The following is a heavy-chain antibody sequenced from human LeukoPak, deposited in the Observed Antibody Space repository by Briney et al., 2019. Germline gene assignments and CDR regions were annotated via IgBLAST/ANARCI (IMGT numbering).Heavy chain of an antibody. CDR1: GGSISSGGYS. CDR3: ASTRRSGSLDFDY. J-gene: IGHJ4*02. V-gene: IGHV4-30-2*01. D-gene: IGHD3-22*01. Sequence: SETLSLTCAVSGGSISSGGYSWSWIRQPPGKGLEWIGYIYHSGSTYYNPSLKSRVTISVDRSKNQFSLKLSSVTAADTAVYYCASTRRSGSLDFDYWGQGTLVPVSS. CDR2: IYHSGST.